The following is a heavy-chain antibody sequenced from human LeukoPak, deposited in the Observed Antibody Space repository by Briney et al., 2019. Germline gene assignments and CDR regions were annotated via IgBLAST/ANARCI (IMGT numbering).Heavy chain of an antibody. D-gene: IGHD1-1*01. CDR2: ISSSSSHT. CDR1: GFTFRDYY. Sequence: PGGSLRLSCAASGFTFRDYYMSWIRQAPGKGLEWVSYISSSSSHTDYADSVKGRFTISRDNTKNSLHLQMNSLRVEDTAIYYCAKGQELDDGVFDSWGQGTLVTVSS. J-gene: IGHJ4*02. CDR3: AKGQELDDGVFDS. V-gene: IGHV3-11*03.